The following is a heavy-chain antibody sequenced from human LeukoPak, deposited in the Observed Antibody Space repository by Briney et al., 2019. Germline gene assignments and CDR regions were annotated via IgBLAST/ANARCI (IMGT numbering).Heavy chain of an antibody. CDR2: INHSGST. D-gene: IGHD5-24*01. Sequence: SETLSLTCTVYGGSFSGYYWSWIRQPPGKGLEWIGEINHSGSTNYNPSLKSRVTISVDTSKNHFSLNLRSVTAADTAVYYCARRSYNSPFRYWGQGTPVTVSS. CDR3: ARRSYNSPFRY. J-gene: IGHJ4*02. V-gene: IGHV4-34*01. CDR1: GGSFSGYY.